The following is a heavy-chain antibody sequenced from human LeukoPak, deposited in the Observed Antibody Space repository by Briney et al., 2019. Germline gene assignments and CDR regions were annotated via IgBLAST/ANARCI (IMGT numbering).Heavy chain of an antibody. V-gene: IGHV1-2*02. J-gene: IGHJ4*02. CDR1: GYTFTGYC. Sequence: GASVKVSCKASGYTFTGYCMHWVRQAPGQGLEWMGWINPNSGGTNYAQKFQGRVTMTRDTSISTAYMELSRLRSDDTAVYYCARDLHGGNSWWVDYWGQGTLVTVSS. CDR3: ARDLHGGNSWWVDY. D-gene: IGHD4-23*01. CDR2: INPNSGGT.